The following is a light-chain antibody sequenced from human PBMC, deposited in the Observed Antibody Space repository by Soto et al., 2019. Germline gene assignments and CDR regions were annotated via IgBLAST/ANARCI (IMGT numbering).Light chain of an antibody. CDR1: SSNIGAGYD. V-gene: IGLV1-40*01. Sequence: QSVLTQPPSVSGAPGQRVTISCTGSSSNIGAGYDVLWYQQLPGTAPKLLIYGNTNRPSGVPDRFSGSKSDTSASLAITGLLAEDEADYYCQSYDSSLRVFGGGTKLTVL. CDR2: GNT. J-gene: IGLJ2*01. CDR3: QSYDSSLRV.